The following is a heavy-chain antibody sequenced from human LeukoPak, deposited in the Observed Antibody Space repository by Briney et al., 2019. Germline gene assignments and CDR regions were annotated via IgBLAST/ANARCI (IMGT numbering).Heavy chain of an antibody. CDR1: GFTFSSYS. CDR3: ARDGVYCTNGVCRYYFDY. Sequence: GGSLRLSCAASGFTFSSYSMNWVRQAPGKGLEWVSSISSSSSYIYYADSVKGRFTISRDNAKNSLYLQMNSPRAEDTAVYYCARDGVYCTNGVCRYYFDYWGQGTLDTVSS. CDR2: ISSSSSYI. J-gene: IGHJ4*02. D-gene: IGHD2-8*01. V-gene: IGHV3-21*01.